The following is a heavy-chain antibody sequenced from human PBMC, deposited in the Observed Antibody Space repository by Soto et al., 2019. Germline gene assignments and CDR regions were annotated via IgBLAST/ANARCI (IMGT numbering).Heavy chain of an antibody. CDR3: ARRGTISSAHHFDH. J-gene: IGHJ4*02. CDR2: ITGSGGNT. CDR1: GFTCSSHA. Sequence: PGGSQRLSCRASGFTCSSHAISWVRQAPGKGLEWVSYITGSGGNTYYAESVKGRFTISRDNTKNLLYLQMNSLSAEDTAVYYCARRGTISSAHHFDHWGQGTLVTVSS. V-gene: IGHV3-11*01. D-gene: IGHD6-6*01.